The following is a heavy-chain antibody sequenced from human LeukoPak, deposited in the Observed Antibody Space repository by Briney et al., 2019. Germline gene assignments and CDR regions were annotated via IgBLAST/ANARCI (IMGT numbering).Heavy chain of an antibody. Sequence: GRSLRLSCAASGFTFSSYGMNWIRQAPGKGLEWVSYISSSGSSIYYADSVKGRFTSSRDNAKNSLYLQMNSLRAEDTAVYYCARDGGTYRRYFDYWGQGTLVTVTS. CDR1: GFTFSSYG. V-gene: IGHV3-48*04. CDR3: ARDGGTYRRYFDY. J-gene: IGHJ4*02. CDR2: ISSSGSSI. D-gene: IGHD3-16*02.